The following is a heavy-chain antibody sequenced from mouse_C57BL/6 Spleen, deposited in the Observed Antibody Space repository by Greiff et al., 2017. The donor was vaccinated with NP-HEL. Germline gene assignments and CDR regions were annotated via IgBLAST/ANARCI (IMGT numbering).Heavy chain of an antibody. CDR3: ARSDSAGYERLAY. Sequence: VQLQQPGTELVKPGASVKLSCKASGYTFTSYWMHWVKQRPGQGLEWIGTINPSNGGTNYNEKFKSKATLTVDKSSSTAYMQLSSLTSEDSAVYKCARSDSAGYERLAYGGKGTLVTVSA. V-gene: IGHV1-53*01. CDR2: INPSNGGT. J-gene: IGHJ3*01. CDR1: GYTFTSYW. D-gene: IGHD3-2*02.